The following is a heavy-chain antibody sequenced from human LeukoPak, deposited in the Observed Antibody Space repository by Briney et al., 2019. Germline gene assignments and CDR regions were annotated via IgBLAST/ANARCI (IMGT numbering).Heavy chain of an antibody. CDR3: AKDRFWSGYDAFDI. J-gene: IGHJ3*02. CDR1: GFTFSSYG. D-gene: IGHD3-3*01. V-gene: IGHV3-30*02. CDR2: IRYDGSNK. Sequence: GGSLRLSCAASGFTFSSYGMHWVRQAPGKGLERVAFIRYDGSNKYYADSVKGRFTISRDNSKNTLHLQMNSLRAEDTAVYYCAKDRFWSGYDAFDIWGQGTMVTVSS.